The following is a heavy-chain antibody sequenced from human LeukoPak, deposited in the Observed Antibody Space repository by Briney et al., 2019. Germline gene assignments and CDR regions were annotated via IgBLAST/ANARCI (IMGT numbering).Heavy chain of an antibody. V-gene: IGHV5-51*01. D-gene: IGHD2-2*01. CDR2: IYPGDSDT. CDR1: GYSFTSYW. Sequence: GESLKISCKGSGYSFTSYWIGWVRQMPGKGLEWMGIIYPGDSDTRYSPSFQGQVTISADKSISPAYLQWSSLKASDTAMYYCARAPDLDIVVVYDAFDIWGQGTMVTVSS. J-gene: IGHJ3*02. CDR3: ARAPDLDIVVVYDAFDI.